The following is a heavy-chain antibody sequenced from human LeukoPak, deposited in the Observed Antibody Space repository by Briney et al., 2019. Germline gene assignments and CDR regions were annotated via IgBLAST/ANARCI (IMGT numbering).Heavy chain of an antibody. CDR3: ARRGPAGSSSSGMDV. CDR2: INHSGST. CDR1: GGSFSGYY. D-gene: IGHD6-6*01. Sequence: SETLSLTCAVYGGSFSGYYWSWIRQPPGKGLEWIGEINHSGSTNYNPSLKSRVTISVDTSKNQFSLQLNSVTPEDTAVYYCARRGPAGSSSSGMDVWGQGTTVTVSS. V-gene: IGHV4-34*01. J-gene: IGHJ6*02.